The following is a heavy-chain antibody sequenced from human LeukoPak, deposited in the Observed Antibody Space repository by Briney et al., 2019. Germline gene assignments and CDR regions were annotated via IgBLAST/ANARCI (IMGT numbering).Heavy chain of an antibody. V-gene: IGHV3-48*01. CDR3: ARERDYAWLGSLDDAFDI. J-gene: IGHJ3*02. Sequence: GGSLRLSCAASGFTFSSYSMNWVRQAPGKGLEWVSYISSSSSTIYYADSVKGRFTISRDNAKNSLYLQMNSLRAEDTAVYYCARERDYAWLGSLDDAFDIWGQGTMVTVSS. D-gene: IGHD3-16*01. CDR2: ISSSSSTI. CDR1: GFTFSSYS.